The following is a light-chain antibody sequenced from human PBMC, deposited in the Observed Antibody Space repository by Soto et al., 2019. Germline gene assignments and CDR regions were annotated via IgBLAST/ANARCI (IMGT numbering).Light chain of an antibody. V-gene: IGKV1-39*01. CDR1: QSISSY. CDR3: QQSYSTPPET. CDR2: AAS. J-gene: IGKJ1*01. Sequence: DIQMTQSPSSLSASVGDRVSITFRASQSISSYLNWYQQKPGKAPKLLIYAASSLQSGVPSRFSGSGSGTDFTLTISSLQPEDFATYYCQQSYSTPPETFGQGTKVDIK.